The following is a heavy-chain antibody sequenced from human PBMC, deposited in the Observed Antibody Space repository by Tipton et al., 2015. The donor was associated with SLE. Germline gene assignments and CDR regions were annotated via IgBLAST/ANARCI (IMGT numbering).Heavy chain of an antibody. CDR3: ARVGGYGDYVD. Sequence: LRLSCAVSGYSISSGYYWGWIRQPPGKGLEWIGSIYYSGSTYYNPSLKSRVTISVDTSKNQFSLKLSSVTAADTAVYYCARVGGYGDYVDWGQGTLVTVSS. CDR1: GYSISSGYY. V-gene: IGHV4-38-2*01. J-gene: IGHJ4*02. CDR2: IYYSGST. D-gene: IGHD4-17*01.